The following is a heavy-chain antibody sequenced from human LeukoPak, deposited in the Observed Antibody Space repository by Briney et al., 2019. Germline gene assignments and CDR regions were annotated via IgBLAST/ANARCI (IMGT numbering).Heavy chain of an antibody. V-gene: IGHV4-4*07. D-gene: IGHD3-10*01. CDR1: GGSISSYY. CDR2: IYTSGST. J-gene: IGHJ6*03. CDR3: ARDPPYYYGSGSYKRGSYYMDV. Sequence: SETLSLTCTVSGGSISSYYWSWIRQPAGKGLEWIGRIYTSGSTNYNPSLKGRVTMSVDTSKNQFSLKLSSVTAADTAVYYCARDPPYYYGSGSYKRGSYYMDVWGKGTTVTVSS.